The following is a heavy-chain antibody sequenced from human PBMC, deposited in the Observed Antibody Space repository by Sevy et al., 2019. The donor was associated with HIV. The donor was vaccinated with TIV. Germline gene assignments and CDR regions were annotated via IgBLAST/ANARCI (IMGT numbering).Heavy chain of an antibody. V-gene: IGHV3-15*07. D-gene: IGHD1-26*01. CDR1: GFSFINAW. J-gene: IGHJ4*02. CDR3: TTVLGWEGTSDY. CDR2: IRSKADCGTA. Sequence: GGSLRLSCAASGFSFINAWMNWVRQAPGKGLEWVGRIRSKADCGTADYAAPVKGRFMISRYDSENTLYLQMNSLRTEDTAIYYCTTVLGWEGTSDYWGQGTLVTVSS.